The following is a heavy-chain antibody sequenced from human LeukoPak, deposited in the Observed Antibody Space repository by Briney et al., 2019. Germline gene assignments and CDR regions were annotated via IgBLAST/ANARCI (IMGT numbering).Heavy chain of an antibody. J-gene: IGHJ6*02. CDR3: ARDTRRNYGGNPLGWYYYYGMDV. CDR2: IYYSGST. V-gene: IGHV4-61*01. CDR1: GGSISSSSYY. Sequence: SETLSLTCTVSGGSISSSSYYWGWIRQPPGKGLEWIGYIYYSGSTNYNPSLKSRVTISVDTSKNQFSLKLSSVTAADTAVYYCARDTRRNYGGNPLGWYYYYGMDVWGQGTTVTVSS. D-gene: IGHD4-23*01.